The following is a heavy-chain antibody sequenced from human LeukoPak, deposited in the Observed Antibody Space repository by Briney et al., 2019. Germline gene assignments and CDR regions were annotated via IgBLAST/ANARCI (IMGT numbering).Heavy chain of an antibody. CDR1: GGSFSGYY. V-gene: IGHV4-34*01. CDR2: INHSGST. Sequence: PSETLSLTCAVYGGSFSGYYWSWIRQPPGKGLEWIGEINHSGSTNYNPSLKSRVTISEDTSKNQFSLKLSSVTAADTAVYYCARGGRGELHFDYWGQGTLVTVSS. J-gene: IGHJ4*02. D-gene: IGHD1-26*01. CDR3: ARGGRGELHFDY.